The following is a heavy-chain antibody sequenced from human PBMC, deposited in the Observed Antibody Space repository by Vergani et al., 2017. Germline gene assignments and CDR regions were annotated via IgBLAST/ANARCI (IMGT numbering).Heavy chain of an antibody. V-gene: IGHV4-59*01. CDR3: ARGALWWLRQIDS. J-gene: IGHJ4*02. CDR1: GDSMNTYY. CDR2: IYDSGAT. D-gene: IGHD2-21*01. Sequence: QVQLQESGPGLVKPSETLSLTCRVSGDSMNTYYWTWLRQPPGKGLEWIGYIYDSGATKYNPSLKSRVTISLDTAKNPFSLNLDSVTAADTAVYYCARGALWWLRQIDSWGQGTRVTVSS.